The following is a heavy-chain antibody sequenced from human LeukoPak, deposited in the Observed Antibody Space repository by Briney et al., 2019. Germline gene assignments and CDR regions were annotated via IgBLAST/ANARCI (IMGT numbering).Heavy chain of an antibody. V-gene: IGHV3-66*01. Sequence: GGSLRLSCAASGFTVSSNYMSWVRQAPGKGLEWVSVIYSGGSTYYADSVKGRFTISRDNSKNTQYLQMNSLRAEDTAVYYCARDLMRYSSGLDYWGQGTLVTVSS. J-gene: IGHJ4*02. CDR2: IYSGGST. CDR1: GFTVSSNY. CDR3: ARDLMRYSSGLDY. D-gene: IGHD6-19*01.